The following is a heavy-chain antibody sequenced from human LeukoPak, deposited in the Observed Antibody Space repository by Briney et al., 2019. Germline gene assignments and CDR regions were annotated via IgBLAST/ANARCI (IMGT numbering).Heavy chain of an antibody. CDR2: IYYSGST. J-gene: IGHJ4*02. V-gene: IGHV4-59*11. CDR1: GGSISSHY. D-gene: IGHD6-13*01. CDR3: ARRIAAAGIDY. Sequence: SETLSLTCTVSGGSISSHYWSWIRQPPGKGLEWIGYIYYSGSTNYNPSLKSRVTISVDTSKNQFSLKLSSVTAADTAVYYCARRIAAAGIDYWGQGTLVTVSS.